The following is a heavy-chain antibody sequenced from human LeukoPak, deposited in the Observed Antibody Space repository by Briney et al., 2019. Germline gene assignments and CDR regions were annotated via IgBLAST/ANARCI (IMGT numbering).Heavy chain of an antibody. J-gene: IGHJ6*02. CDR2: TSDYNGNP. CDR3: ARDLGGMDA. CDR1: GYTFTNYG. Sequence: GASVKVSCKASGYTFTNYGISWVRQAPGQGLEWLGWTSDYNGNPNYAQNLQGRVTMTTDTSTSTAYMELRSLRSDDTAVYYCARDLGGMDAWGQGTTVTVSS. V-gene: IGHV1-18*01.